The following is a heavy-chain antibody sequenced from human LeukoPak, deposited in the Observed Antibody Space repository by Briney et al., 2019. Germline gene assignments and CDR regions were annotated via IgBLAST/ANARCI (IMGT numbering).Heavy chain of an antibody. CDR3: ARGSYSGYDLWLDAFDI. J-gene: IGHJ3*02. Sequence: SVKVSCKASGGTFSSYAISWVRQAPGQGLEWMGGIIPIFGTANYAQKFQGRVTITADKSTSIAYMELSSLRSEDTAVYYCARGSYSGYDLWLDAFDIWGQGTMVTVSS. CDR1: GGTFSSYA. V-gene: IGHV1-69*06. CDR2: IIPIFGTA. D-gene: IGHD5-12*01.